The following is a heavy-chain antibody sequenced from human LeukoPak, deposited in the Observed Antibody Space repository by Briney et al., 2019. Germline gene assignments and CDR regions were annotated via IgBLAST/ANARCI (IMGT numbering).Heavy chain of an antibody. D-gene: IGHD6-13*01. J-gene: IGHJ4*02. CDR2: INHSGST. Sequence: SETLSLTCAVYGGSFSGYYWSWIRQPPGKGLEWIGEINHSGSTNYNPSLKSRVTISVDTSKNQFSLKLSSVTAADTAVYCCARSGGLEAAAGFDYWGQGTLVTVSS. V-gene: IGHV4-34*01. CDR1: GGSFSGYY. CDR3: ARSGGLEAAAGFDY.